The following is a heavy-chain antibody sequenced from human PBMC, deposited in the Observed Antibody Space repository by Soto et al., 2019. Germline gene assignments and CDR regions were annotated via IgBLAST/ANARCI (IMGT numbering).Heavy chain of an antibody. D-gene: IGHD3-9*01. Sequence: ASVKVSCKASGYTFTIYGISWVLQAPGQGLEWMGWISAYNGNTNYAQKLQGRVTMTTDTSTSTAYMELRSLRSDDTAVYYCARVLRYFDWLLYWFDPWGQGTLVTVSS. CDR1: GYTFTIYG. J-gene: IGHJ5*02. CDR2: ISAYNGNT. V-gene: IGHV1-18*01. CDR3: ARVLRYFDWLLYWFDP.